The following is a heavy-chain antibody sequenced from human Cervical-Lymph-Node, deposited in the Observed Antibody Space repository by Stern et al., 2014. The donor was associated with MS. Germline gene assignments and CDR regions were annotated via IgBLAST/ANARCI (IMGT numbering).Heavy chain of an antibody. V-gene: IGHV1-46*03. CDR1: EYTFTYFF. CDR3: ASAQNTAFDI. Sequence: QVQLVQSGAEVKKPGASVKVSCKASEYTFTYFFMHWVRQAPPQGLEWMGVINPRGGFPTYDQQYQGRVTMTRDTSTSTVYMELASLTSEDTAMYYCASAQNTAFDIWGQGTLVTVSS. CDR2: INPRGGFP. J-gene: IGHJ3*02.